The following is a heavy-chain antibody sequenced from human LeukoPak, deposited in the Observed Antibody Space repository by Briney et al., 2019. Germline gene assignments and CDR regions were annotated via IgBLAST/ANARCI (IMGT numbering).Heavy chain of an antibody. V-gene: IGHV3-21*01. Sequence: GGSLRLSCAASGFTFSSYSMNWVRQAPGKGLEWVSSISSSSGYIYYADSVKGRFTISRDNAKNSLYLQMNSLRAEDTAVYYCARGNSVAGTDISYWGQGTLVTVSS. CDR3: ARGNSVAGTDISY. CDR1: GFTFSSYS. J-gene: IGHJ4*02. D-gene: IGHD6-19*01. CDR2: ISSSSGYI.